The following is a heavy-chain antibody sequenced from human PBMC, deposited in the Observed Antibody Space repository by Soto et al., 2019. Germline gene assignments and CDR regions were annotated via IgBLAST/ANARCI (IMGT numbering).Heavy chain of an antibody. J-gene: IGHJ5*02. CDR1: GFTFSSYA. Sequence: GGSLRLSCAASGFTFSSYAMSWVRQAPGKGLEWVSAISGSGGSTYYADSVKGRFTISRDNSKNTLYLQMNSLRAEDTAVYYCAKEGAAAGAPRVPTNWFDPWGQGTLVTVSS. D-gene: IGHD6-13*01. V-gene: IGHV3-23*01. CDR2: ISGSGGST. CDR3: AKEGAAAGAPRVPTNWFDP.